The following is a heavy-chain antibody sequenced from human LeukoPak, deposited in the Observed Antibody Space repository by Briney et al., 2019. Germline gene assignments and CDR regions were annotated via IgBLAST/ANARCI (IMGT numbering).Heavy chain of an antibody. Sequence: GTSLRLSCAASGFPFSRYAVHWVRQAPGKGLEWVAVISYDGSNKYYADSVKGRFTISRDNSKNTLYLQMNSLRAEDTAVYYCARDSSYCSGGSCYSNWFDPWGQGTLVTVSS. D-gene: IGHD2-15*01. CDR2: ISYDGSNK. J-gene: IGHJ5*02. V-gene: IGHV3-30-3*01. CDR3: ARDSSYCSGGSCYSNWFDP. CDR1: GFPFSRYA.